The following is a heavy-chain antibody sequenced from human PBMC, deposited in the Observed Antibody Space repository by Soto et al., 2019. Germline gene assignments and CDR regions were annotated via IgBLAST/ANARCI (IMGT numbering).Heavy chain of an antibody. Sequence: QVQLVESGGGVVQPGRSLRLSCAASGFTFSSYGMHWVRQAPGKGLEWVAVIWYDGSNKYYADSVKGRFTISRDNSKNTLYLQMNSRRAEDTAVYYCAREGDIVGVVAATGHYYGMDVWGQGTTVTVS. V-gene: IGHV3-33*01. CDR1: GFTFSSYG. CDR2: IWYDGSNK. D-gene: IGHD2-15*01. J-gene: IGHJ6*02. CDR3: AREGDIVGVVAATGHYYGMDV.